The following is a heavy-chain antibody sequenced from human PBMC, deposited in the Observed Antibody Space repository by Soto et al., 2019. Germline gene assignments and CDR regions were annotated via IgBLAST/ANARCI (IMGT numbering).Heavy chain of an antibody. CDR2: ISGSGGST. V-gene: IGHV3-23*01. CDR1: GFTFSSYA. D-gene: IGHD6-13*01. J-gene: IGHJ4*02. CDR3: AKGIMPGSSKQQLVAFDY. Sequence: GGSLRLSCAASGFTFSSYAMSWVRQAPGKGLEWVSAISGSGGSTYYADSVKGRFTISRDNSKNTLYLQMNSLRAEDTAVYYCAKGIMPGSSKQQLVAFDYWGQGTLVTVSS.